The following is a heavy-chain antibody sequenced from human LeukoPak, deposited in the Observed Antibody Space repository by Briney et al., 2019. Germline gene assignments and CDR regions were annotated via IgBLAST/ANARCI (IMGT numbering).Heavy chain of an antibody. CDR3: AREGTGNHDY. CDR1: GFTFTRYW. V-gene: IGHV3-7*01. Sequence: PGGTLRLSCAASGFTFTRYWMTWVRQAPGKGLEWVANINQDGSEKYYVDSVKGRFTIFRDNAKNSLCLQMNSLRADDTAVYYCAREGTGNHDYWGQGTPVTVSS. CDR2: INQDGSEK. D-gene: IGHD1-1*01. J-gene: IGHJ4*02.